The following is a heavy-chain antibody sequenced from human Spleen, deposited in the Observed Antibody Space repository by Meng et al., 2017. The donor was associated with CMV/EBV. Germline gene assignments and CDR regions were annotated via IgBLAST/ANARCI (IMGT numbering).Heavy chain of an antibody. V-gene: IGHV3-21*01. D-gene: IGHD2-2*01. CDR3: AKGRSSTTYYNYYGMDV. CDR1: GFTFSSYA. CDR2: ISSSSSYI. Sequence: GESLKISCAASGFTFSSYAMSWVRQAPGKGLEWVSSISSSSSYIYYADSVKGRSTISRDNAKNSLYLQMNSLRAEDTAVYYCAKGRSSTTYYNYYGMDVWGQGTTVTVSS. J-gene: IGHJ6*02.